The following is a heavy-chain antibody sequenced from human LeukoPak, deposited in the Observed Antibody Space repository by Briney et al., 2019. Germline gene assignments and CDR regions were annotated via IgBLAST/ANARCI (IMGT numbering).Heavy chain of an antibody. Sequence: SETLSLTCTVSGGSISSSSYYWGWIRHPPGKGLGWIGSIYYSGSTYYNPSLKSRVTISVDTSKNQFSLKLSSVTAADTAVYYCARHLSGGSWYDAFDIWGQGTMVTVSS. CDR2: IYYSGST. CDR1: GGSISSSSYY. J-gene: IGHJ3*02. CDR3: ARHLSGGSWYDAFDI. D-gene: IGHD2-15*01. V-gene: IGHV4-39*01.